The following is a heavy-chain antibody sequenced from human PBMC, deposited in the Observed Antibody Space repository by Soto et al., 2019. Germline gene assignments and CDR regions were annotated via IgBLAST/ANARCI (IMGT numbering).Heavy chain of an antibody. J-gene: IGHJ5*02. V-gene: IGHV1-69*08. CDR1: GGTFSSYT. CDR3: ARDPYPGWFDP. CDR2: IIPILGIA. Sequence: QVQLVQSGAEVKKPGSSVKVSCKDSGGTFSSYTISWVRQAPGQGLEWMGRIIPILGIANYAQKFQGRVTITADKSTSTAYMELSSLRSEDTAVYYCARDPYPGWFDPWGQGTLVTVSS.